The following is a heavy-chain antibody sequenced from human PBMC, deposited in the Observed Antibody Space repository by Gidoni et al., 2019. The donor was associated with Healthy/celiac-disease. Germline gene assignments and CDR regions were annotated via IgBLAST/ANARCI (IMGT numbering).Heavy chain of an antibody. D-gene: IGHD2-8*01. CDR1: GFPFSSYA. J-gene: IGHJ6*02. CDR3: ARLRPAPDCTNGVCFPYYYYGMDV. Sequence: QVQLVESGGGVVQPGRSLRLSCAASGFPFSSYAMHWVRQAPGKGLEWVAVRSYDGSNKYYADSVKGRFTISRDNSKNTLYLQMNSLRAEDTAVYYCARLRPAPDCTNGVCFPYYYYGMDVWGQGTTVTVSS. CDR2: RSYDGSNK. V-gene: IGHV3-30-3*01.